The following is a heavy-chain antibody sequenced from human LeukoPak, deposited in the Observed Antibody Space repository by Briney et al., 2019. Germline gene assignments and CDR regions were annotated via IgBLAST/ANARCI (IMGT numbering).Heavy chain of an antibody. D-gene: IGHD2-2*01. Sequence: GRSLRLSCAASGFTFSSYAMHWVRQAPGKGLEWVAVISYDGSNKYYADSVKGRFTISRDNSKNTLYLQMNSLRAEDTAVYYCARGRGGYCSSTSCYADYWGQGTLVTVSS. CDR3: ARGRGGYCSSTSCYADY. V-gene: IGHV3-30*04. CDR1: GFTFSSYA. J-gene: IGHJ4*02. CDR2: ISYDGSNK.